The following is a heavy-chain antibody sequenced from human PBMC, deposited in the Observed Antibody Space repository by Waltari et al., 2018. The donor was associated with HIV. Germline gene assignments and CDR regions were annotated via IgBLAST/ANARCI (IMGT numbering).Heavy chain of an antibody. CDR1: GFTLSSSS. CDR2: ISSSSSTI. V-gene: IGHV3-48*02. Sequence: EVQLVEAGGGLVQPGGSLRLSCAVSGFTLSSSSMNWVRQAPGKGLEWVSYISSSSSTIYYADSVKGRFTISRDNAKNSLYLQMNSLRDEDTAVYYCARDRTAVATSAPRGFDPWGQGTLVTVSS. CDR3: ARDRTAVATSAPRGFDP. J-gene: IGHJ5*02. D-gene: IGHD6-19*01.